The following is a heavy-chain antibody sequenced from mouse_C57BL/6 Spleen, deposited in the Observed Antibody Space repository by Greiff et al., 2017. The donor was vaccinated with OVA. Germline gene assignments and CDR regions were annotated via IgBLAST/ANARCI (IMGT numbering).Heavy chain of an antibody. Sequence: QVQLQQSGAELVRPGASVTLSCKASGYTFTDYEMHWVKQTPVHGLEWIGAIDPETGGTSYNQKFKGKAILTADKSSSTAYMELRSLTSEDSAVYYCTSSYYGSSYAMDYWGQGTSVTVSS. CDR3: TSSYYGSSYAMDY. V-gene: IGHV1-15*01. CDR2: IDPETGGT. J-gene: IGHJ4*01. D-gene: IGHD1-1*01. CDR1: GYTFTDYE.